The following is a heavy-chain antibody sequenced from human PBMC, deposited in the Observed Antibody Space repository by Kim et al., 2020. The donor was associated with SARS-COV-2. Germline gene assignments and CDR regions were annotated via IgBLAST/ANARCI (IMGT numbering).Heavy chain of an antibody. J-gene: IGHJ4*02. V-gene: IGHV3-23*01. CDR2: VSGKGGSK. CDR1: GFTFSRYA. D-gene: IGHD5-12*01. Sequence: GGSLRLSCAASGFTFSRYAMSWVRQAPGKGPEGVSLVSGKGGSKYEEDSVKGRFAISRDNYKRTLHLQMNSLRAEDTAGYYCAKGKSNKWPYTEYWGEGT. CDR3: AKGKSNKWPYTEY.